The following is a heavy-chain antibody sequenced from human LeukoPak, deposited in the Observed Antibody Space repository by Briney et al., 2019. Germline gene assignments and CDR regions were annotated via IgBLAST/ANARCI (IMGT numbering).Heavy chain of an antibody. CDR1: GFTFSSYG. V-gene: IGHV3-30*02. D-gene: IGHD3-22*01. CDR2: IRYDGSNK. CDR3: AKDQYYYDSTSAFDI. Sequence: GGSLRLSCAASGFTFSSYGMHWVRQAPGKGLEWVAFIRYDGSNKYYADSVKGRFTISRDNSKNTLYLQMNSLRAEDTAVYYCAKDQYYYDSTSAFDIWGQGTMVTVSS. J-gene: IGHJ3*02.